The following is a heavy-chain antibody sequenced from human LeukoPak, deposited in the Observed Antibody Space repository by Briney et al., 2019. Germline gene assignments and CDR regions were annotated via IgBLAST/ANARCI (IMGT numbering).Heavy chain of an antibody. CDR1: GYSISSGFY. CDR3: ARDGGSDQYYFDN. D-gene: IGHD6-19*01. Sequence: SETLSLTCTVSGYSISSGFYWGWIRQPPGKGLEWIGNVYHGGSSYYNPSLKSRVTISVDKSKNQVSLKLNSVTAADTAMYFCARDGGSDQYYFDNWGQGTLVTVSS. J-gene: IGHJ4*02. V-gene: IGHV4-38-2*02. CDR2: VYHGGSS.